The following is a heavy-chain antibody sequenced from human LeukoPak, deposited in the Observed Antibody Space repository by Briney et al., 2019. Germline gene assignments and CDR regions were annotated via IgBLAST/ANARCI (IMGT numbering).Heavy chain of an antibody. V-gene: IGHV4-38-2*02. J-gene: IGHJ3*02. Sequence: ASETLSLTCTVSGYSISSGYYWGWIRQPPGKGLEWIGSIYHSGSTYYNPSLKSRVTISVDTSKNQFSLKLSSVTAADTAVYYCARSCRYYDYVWGSYRCRYAFDIWGQGTMVTVSS. D-gene: IGHD3-16*02. CDR1: GYSISSGYY. CDR2: IYHSGST. CDR3: ARSCRYYDYVWGSYRCRYAFDI.